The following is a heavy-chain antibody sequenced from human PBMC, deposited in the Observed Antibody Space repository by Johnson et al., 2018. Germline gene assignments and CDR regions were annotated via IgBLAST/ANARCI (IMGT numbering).Heavy chain of an antibody. Sequence: VQLVESGGGVVQPGRSLRLSCAASGFTFSSYGMHWVRQAPGKGLAWVAVIWYDGRNKYYADPVKGRFTISRDNSQNRVYLQMNSLRAEDTAVYYWARDVGDGDSYGMDVWGQGTTVTVSS. J-gene: IGHJ6*02. CDR1: GFTFSSYG. D-gene: IGHD3-10*01. V-gene: IGHV3-33*01. CDR2: IWYDGRNK. CDR3: ARDVGDGDSYGMDV.